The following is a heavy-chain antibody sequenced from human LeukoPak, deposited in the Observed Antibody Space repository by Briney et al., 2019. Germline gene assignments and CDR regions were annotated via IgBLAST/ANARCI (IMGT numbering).Heavy chain of an antibody. J-gene: IGHJ3*02. V-gene: IGHV1-46*01. CDR2: INTSSGST. Sequence: ASVKVSCKASGYTFTSNHMHWVRQAPGQGLEWLGIINTSSGSTTYAQNFQGGVTMTRDTSTSTVYMELSSLRSEDTAIYYCARRTWNALDIWGQGTMVIVSS. CDR1: GYTFTSNH. D-gene: IGHD1/OR15-1a*01. CDR3: ARRTWNALDI.